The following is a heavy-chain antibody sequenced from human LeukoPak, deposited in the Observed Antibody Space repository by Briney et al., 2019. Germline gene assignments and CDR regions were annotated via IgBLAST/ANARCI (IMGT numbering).Heavy chain of an antibody. D-gene: IGHD1-26*01. CDR2: INHSGST. Sequence: SETLSLTCAVYGGSFSGYYWSWIRQPPGKGLEWIGEINHSGSTNYNPSLKSRVTISVDTSKNQFSLKLSSVTAADTAVYYCASLSREVGALYFDYWGQGTLVTVSS. V-gene: IGHV4-34*01. CDR3: ASLSREVGALYFDY. CDR1: GGSFSGYY. J-gene: IGHJ4*02.